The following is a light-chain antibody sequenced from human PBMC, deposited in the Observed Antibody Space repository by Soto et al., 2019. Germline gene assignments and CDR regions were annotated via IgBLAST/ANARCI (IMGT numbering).Light chain of an antibody. CDR2: GAS. CDR3: QQYGSSPPIT. CDR1: QSVSSSY. Sequence: EIVLTQSPGTLSLSPGERATLSCRASQSVSSSYLAWYQQKPRQAPRLLIYGASSRAAGIPDRFSGSGSGTDFTLTISRLEPEDFAVYYCQQYGSSPPITFGQGTRLENK. V-gene: IGKV3-20*01. J-gene: IGKJ5*01.